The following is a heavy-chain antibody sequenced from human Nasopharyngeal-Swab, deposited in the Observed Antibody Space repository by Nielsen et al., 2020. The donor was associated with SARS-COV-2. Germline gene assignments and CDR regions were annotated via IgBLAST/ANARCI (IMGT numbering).Heavy chain of an antibody. CDR3: ASTPLESSGNYYGSDH. J-gene: IGHJ4*02. CDR2: ISYDGSNK. Sequence: SLKISCAASGFTFSSYGMHWVRQAPGKGLEWVAGISYDGSNKYYADSVKGRFTISRDNSKNSLYLQMNSLRAEDTAVYHCASTPLESSGNYYGSDHWGQGILVTVSS. CDR1: GFTFSSYG. V-gene: IGHV3-30*03. D-gene: IGHD3-22*01.